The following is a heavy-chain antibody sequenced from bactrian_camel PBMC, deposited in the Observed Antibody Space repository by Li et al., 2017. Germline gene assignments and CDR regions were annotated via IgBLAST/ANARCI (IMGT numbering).Heavy chain of an antibody. V-gene: IGHV3S42*01. CDR3: TTSALYFEY. CDR1: GYTYKRQC. Sequence: QLVESGGGSAQSGGSLRLSCAASGYTYKRQCLGWFRQAPGKEREWISTILSTDGTTTYADSVKGRFTISRDNAKNTLYLQMNSLTSEDTALYYCTTSALYFEYWGQGTQVTVS. CDR2: ILSTDGTT. J-gene: IGHJ4*01. D-gene: IGHD2*01.